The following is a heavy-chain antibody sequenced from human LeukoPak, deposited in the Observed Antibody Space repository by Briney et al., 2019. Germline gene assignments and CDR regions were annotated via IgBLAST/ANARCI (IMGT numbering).Heavy chain of an antibody. CDR2: INHSGST. CDR3: ARDRDLGY. CDR1: GGSFSGYH. J-gene: IGHJ4*02. D-gene: IGHD5-24*01. Sequence: SETLSLTCAVYGGSFSGYHWSWIRQPPGKGLEWIGEINHSGSTNYNPSLKSRVTISVDTSKNQFSLKLSSVTAADTAVYYCARDRDLGYWGQGTLVTVSS. V-gene: IGHV4-34*01.